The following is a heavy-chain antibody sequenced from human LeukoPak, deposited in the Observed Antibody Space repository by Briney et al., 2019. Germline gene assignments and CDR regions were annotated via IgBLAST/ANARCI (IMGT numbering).Heavy chain of an antibody. D-gene: IGHD4-23*01. V-gene: IGHV1-18*01. J-gene: IGHJ4*02. CDR3: ARDGSGGGKNY. CDR2: ISAYNDNT. CDR1: GYTFTSYG. Sequence: ASVKVTCKASGYTFTSYGISWVRQAPGQGLEWMGWISAYNDNTNYAQKLQGRVTMTTDTSTSTAYMELRSLRYDDTAVYYCARDGSGGGKNYWGQGTLVTVSS.